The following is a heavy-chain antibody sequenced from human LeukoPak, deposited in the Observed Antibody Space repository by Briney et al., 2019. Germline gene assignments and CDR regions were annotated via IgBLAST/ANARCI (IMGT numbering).Heavy chain of an antibody. J-gene: IGHJ4*02. CDR2: VIPILGIA. Sequence: EASVKVSCKASGGTFSSYAISWVRQAPGQGLEWMGRVIPILGIANYAQKFQGRVTITADKSTSTAYMELSSLRSEDTAVYYCARENYDSSGYYYDYWGQGTLVAVSS. D-gene: IGHD3-22*01. CDR3: ARENYDSSGYYYDY. V-gene: IGHV1-69*04. CDR1: GGTFSSYA.